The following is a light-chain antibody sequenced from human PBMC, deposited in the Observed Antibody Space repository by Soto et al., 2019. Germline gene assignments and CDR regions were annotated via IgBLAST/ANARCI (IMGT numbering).Light chain of an antibody. Sequence: QSVLTQPASVSGSPGQSITISCTGTSSDVGGYNYVSWYQQHPGKAPKLMIYEVSNRPSGVSNRFSGSKSGNTASLTISGLQHEEEADYYCSSYTSRSTRVFGTGTKVTV. CDR1: SSDVGGYNY. CDR2: EVS. V-gene: IGLV2-14*01. J-gene: IGLJ1*01. CDR3: SSYTSRSTRV.